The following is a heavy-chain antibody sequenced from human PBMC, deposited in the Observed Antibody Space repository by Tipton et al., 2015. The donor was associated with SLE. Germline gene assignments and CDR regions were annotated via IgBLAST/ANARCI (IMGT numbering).Heavy chain of an antibody. D-gene: IGHD6-13*01. J-gene: IGHJ6*03. CDR1: GGSISSHY. Sequence: LRLSCTVSGGSISSHYWTWIRQPPGRRLEWIGYTYYTGSTNYNPSLKSRVTISVDTSKNQFSLKLSSVTAADTAVHYCARGMGIAAGHYMDVWGKGTTVTVSS. CDR3: ARGMGIAAGHYMDV. CDR2: TYYTGST. V-gene: IGHV4-59*11.